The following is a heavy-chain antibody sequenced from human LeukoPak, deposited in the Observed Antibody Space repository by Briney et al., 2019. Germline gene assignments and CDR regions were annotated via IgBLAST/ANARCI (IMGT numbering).Heavy chain of an antibody. V-gene: IGHV4-59*01. CDR2: IYYSGST. CDR3: ARVTVHCSNGICYPHYYGIDV. J-gene: IGHJ6*02. CDR1: GGSISSYY. Sequence: PSETLSLTCTDSGGSISSYYWSWIRQPPGKGLEWLGYIYYSGSTNYNPSLKSRVTISVDTSKNQFSLKLSSVTAADTAVYYCARVTVHCSNGICYPHYYGIDVWGQGTTVTVSS. D-gene: IGHD2-8*01.